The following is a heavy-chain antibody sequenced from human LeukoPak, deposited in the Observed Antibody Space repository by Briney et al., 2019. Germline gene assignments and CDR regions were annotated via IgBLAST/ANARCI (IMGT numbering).Heavy chain of an antibody. D-gene: IGHD6-19*01. J-gene: IGHJ5*02. CDR2: MNPNSGNT. V-gene: IGHV1-8*01. CDR3: ASEKAVAGHNWFDP. CDR1: GYTFTSYD. Sequence: GASVKVSCKASGYTFTSYDINWVRQATGQGPEWMGWMNPNSGNTGYAQKFQGRVTMTRNTSISTAYMELSSLRSEDTAVYYCASEKAVAGHNWFDPWGQGTLVTVSS.